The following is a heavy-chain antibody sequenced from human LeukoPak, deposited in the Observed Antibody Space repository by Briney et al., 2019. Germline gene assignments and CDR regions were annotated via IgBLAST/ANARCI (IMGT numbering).Heavy chain of an antibody. CDR1: GYNFANYW. CDR3: ARLSGYGFDDAFDI. CDR2: IYPGDSDT. V-gene: IGHV5-51*01. D-gene: IGHD3-22*01. Sequence: GESPKISCKGSGYNFANYWIGWVRQMPGKGLEWMGIIYPGDSDTTYSPSFQGQVTISADKSISTAYLQWSSLKASDTAMYYCARLSGYGFDDAFDIWGQGTMVTVSS. J-gene: IGHJ3*02.